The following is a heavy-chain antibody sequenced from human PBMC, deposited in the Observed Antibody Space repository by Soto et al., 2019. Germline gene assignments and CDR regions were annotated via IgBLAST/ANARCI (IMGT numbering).Heavy chain of an antibody. CDR2: ISFDGSNQ. Sequence: QMQLVESGGGVVQPGRSLSLSCGASGFSFRSFGMHWVRQSPAKGLEWLAIISFDGSNQYYADSVKGQFIISRDNSKNTVYREMNNLRPEDTAVYYCAKDRGRGSYPGGDFDHWGLGTRVTVSS. CDR1: GFSFRSFG. D-gene: IGHD1-26*01. CDR3: AKDRGRGSYPGGDFDH. V-gene: IGHV3-30*18. J-gene: IGHJ4*02.